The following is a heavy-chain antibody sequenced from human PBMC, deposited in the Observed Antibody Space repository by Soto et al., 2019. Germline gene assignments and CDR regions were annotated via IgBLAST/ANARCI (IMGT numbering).Heavy chain of an antibody. D-gene: IGHD4-17*01. CDR3: TTNFYSDHGMDV. CDR2: IKSRSDGGTT. J-gene: IGHJ6*02. CDR1: GITFSKAW. V-gene: IGHV3-15*01. Sequence: SLRLSCAASGITFSKAWMNWVRQSPGKGLEWVGRIKSRSDGGTTDYAAPVKGRFTISRDDSKDTLWLQMNSLKTEDTAVYYCTTNFYSDHGMDVWGQGTTVTVSS.